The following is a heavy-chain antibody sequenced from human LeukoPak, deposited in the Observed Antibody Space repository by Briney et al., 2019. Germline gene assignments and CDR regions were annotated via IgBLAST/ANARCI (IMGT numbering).Heavy chain of an antibody. V-gene: IGHV1-2*02. D-gene: IGHD6-6*01. CDR2: INPNSGGT. Sequence: GASVKVSCKASGYTFTGYYMHWVRQAPGQGLEWMGWINPNSGGTNYAQKFQGRVTMTRDTSISTAYMELSRLRSDDTAVYYCARASKNPRSIANGRRNAFDIWGQGTMVTVSS. CDR3: ARASKNPRSIANGRRNAFDI. CDR1: GYTFTGYY. J-gene: IGHJ3*02.